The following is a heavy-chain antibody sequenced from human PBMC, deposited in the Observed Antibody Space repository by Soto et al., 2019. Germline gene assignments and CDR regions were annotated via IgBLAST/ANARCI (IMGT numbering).Heavy chain of an antibody. V-gene: IGHV3-21*01. J-gene: IGHJ6*02. D-gene: IGHD3-3*02. CDR3: VKDEGIEAMDV. CDR1: GFTFSRNT. Sequence: GGSLRLSCVTSGFTFSRNTMNWVRQAPGKGLEWVASITSSGSYVYYADSVKGRFSASRDNAKNSLSLQMDSLRPDDTAIYFCVKDEGIEAMDVWGQGTTVTVSS. CDR2: ITSSGSYV.